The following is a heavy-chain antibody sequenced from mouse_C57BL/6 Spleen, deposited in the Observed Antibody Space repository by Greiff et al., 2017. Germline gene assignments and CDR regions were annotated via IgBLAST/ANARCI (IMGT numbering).Heavy chain of an antibody. CDR1: GYTFTSYW. Sequence: QVQLQQPGAELVKPGASVKMSCKASGYTFTSYWITWVKQRPGQGLEWIGDIYPGSGSTNYNEKFKSKATLTVDTSSSTAYMQLSSLTSEDSAVYYCARGVYDGYQEYFDVWGTGTTVTVAS. CDR2: IYPGSGST. CDR3: ARGVYDGYQEYFDV. D-gene: IGHD2-3*01. J-gene: IGHJ1*03. V-gene: IGHV1-55*01.